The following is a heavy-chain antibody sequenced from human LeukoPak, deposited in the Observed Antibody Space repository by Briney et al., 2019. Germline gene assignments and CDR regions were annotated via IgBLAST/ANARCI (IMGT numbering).Heavy chain of an antibody. V-gene: IGHV1-69*01. D-gene: IGHD3-22*01. CDR1: GGTFSSYA. J-gene: IGHJ6*02. Sequence: ASVKVSSKASGGTFSSYAISWVRQAPGQGLEWMGGIIPIFGTANYAQKFQGRVTITADESTSTAYMELSSLRSEDTAVYYCASQVLGDSSGYYDYGMDVWGQGTTVTVSS. CDR2: IIPIFGTA. CDR3: ASQVLGDSSGYYDYGMDV.